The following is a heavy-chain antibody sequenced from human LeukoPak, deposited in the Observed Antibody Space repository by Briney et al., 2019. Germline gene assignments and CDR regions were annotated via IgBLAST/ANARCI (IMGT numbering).Heavy chain of an antibody. CDR2: INHSGST. Sequence: PSETLSLTCAVYGGSFSGYYWSWIRQPPGKGLEWIGEINHSGSTNYNPSLKSRVTISVDTSKNQFSLKLSSVTAADTAVYYCARRTHPRYLDWSYDAFDIWGQGTMVTVSS. V-gene: IGHV4-34*01. D-gene: IGHD3-9*01. J-gene: IGHJ3*02. CDR1: GGSFSGYY. CDR3: ARRTHPRYLDWSYDAFDI.